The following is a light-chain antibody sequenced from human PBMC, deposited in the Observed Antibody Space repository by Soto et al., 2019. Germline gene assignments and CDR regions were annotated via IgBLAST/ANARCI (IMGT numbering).Light chain of an antibody. Sequence: QSVLTQPASVSGSPGQSITISCTGTSSDIGGFDHVSWFQQHPGRAPKLIIFEVNNRPSGVSHRFSGSKSGNTASLIISGLQTEDEADYYCNSFTSISTVLFGGGTKLTVL. J-gene: IGLJ3*02. V-gene: IGLV2-14*01. CDR1: SSDIGGFDH. CDR2: EVN. CDR3: NSFTSISTVL.